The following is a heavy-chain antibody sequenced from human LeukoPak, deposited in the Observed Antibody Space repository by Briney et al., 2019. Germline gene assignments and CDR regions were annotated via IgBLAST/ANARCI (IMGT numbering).Heavy chain of an antibody. V-gene: IGHV3-15*01. CDR3: ATVGENRSGYYY. J-gene: IGHJ4*02. Sequence: GGSLRLSCAASGLTFNNAWLTWVRQAPGKGLEWVGRIKSKVDGGTADYAAPVKGRFTISRDDSKNTVYLEMNSLKTEDTAVYYCATVGENRSGYYYWGQGTLVTVSS. CDR1: GLTFNNAW. D-gene: IGHD6-19*01. CDR2: IKSKVDGGTA.